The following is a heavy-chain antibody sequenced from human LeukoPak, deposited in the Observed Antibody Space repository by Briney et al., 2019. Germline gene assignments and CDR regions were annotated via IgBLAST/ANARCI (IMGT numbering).Heavy chain of an antibody. CDR2: IIPIFGTA. D-gene: IGHD1-1*01. CDR1: GGTFSSYA. CDR3: ARDKGRNDPAQRLNYYYYMDV. V-gene: IGHV1-69*05. Sequence: SVKVSCKASGGTFSSYAISWVRQAPGQGLEWMGGIIPIFGTANYAQKFQGRVTITTDESTSTAYMELSSLRSEDTAVYYCARDKGRNDPAQRLNYYYYMDVWGKGTTVTVSS. J-gene: IGHJ6*03.